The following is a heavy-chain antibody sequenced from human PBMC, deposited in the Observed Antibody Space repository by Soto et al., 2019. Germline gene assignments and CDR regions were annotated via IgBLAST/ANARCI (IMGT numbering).Heavy chain of an antibody. V-gene: IGHV1-69*06. CDR3: ARDRNFWSGYSGMDV. D-gene: IGHD3-3*01. J-gene: IGHJ6*02. Sequence: WASVKVSCKASGGTFSSYAISWVRQAPGQGLEWMGGIIPIFGTANYAQKFQGRVTITADKSTSTAYMELSSLRSEDTAVYYCARDRNFWSGYSGMDVWGQGTTVTVSS. CDR2: IIPIFGTA. CDR1: GGTFSSYA.